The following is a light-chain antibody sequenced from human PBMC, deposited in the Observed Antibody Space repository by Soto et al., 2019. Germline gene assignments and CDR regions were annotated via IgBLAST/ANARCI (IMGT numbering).Light chain of an antibody. CDR1: SSNIGSST. Sequence: QSVLTQPPSASGTPGQRVTISCSGSSSNIGSSTVNWYQQLPGTAPKLLIYHSNQRPSGISHRFSGSKSGNTASLTISGLQAEDEADYYCCSYTSSATRLFGGGTKVTVL. CDR2: HSN. J-gene: IGLJ2*01. CDR3: CSYTSSATRL. V-gene: IGLV1-44*01.